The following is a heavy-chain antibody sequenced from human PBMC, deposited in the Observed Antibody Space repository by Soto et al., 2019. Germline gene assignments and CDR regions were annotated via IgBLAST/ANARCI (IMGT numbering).Heavy chain of an antibody. J-gene: IGHJ4*02. CDR3: ARAGYYRFDY. V-gene: IGHV3-74*01. D-gene: IGHD3-22*01. CDR1: GFTFRDYW. CDR2: INPGGTTT. Sequence: GGSLRLSCAPSGFTFRDYWLHWVRQAPGEGLLWVSRINPGGTTTDYADSVKGRFTISRDNAKNTLYLQMNDLRAEDTAVYFCARAGYYRFDYWGQGTLVTVSS.